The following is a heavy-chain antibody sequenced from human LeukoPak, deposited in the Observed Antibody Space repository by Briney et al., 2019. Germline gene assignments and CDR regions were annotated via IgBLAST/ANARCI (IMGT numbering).Heavy chain of an antibody. Sequence: EPPETLSLTCTVSGGSISSYYWSWIRQPPGKGLEWIGYIYYSGSTNYNPSLKSRVTISVDTSKNQFSLKLSSVTAADTAVYYCARDLQYYDFWSGYSDAFDIWGQGTMVTVSS. CDR1: GGSISSYY. CDR3: ARDLQYYDFWSGYSDAFDI. V-gene: IGHV4-59*01. CDR2: IYYSGST. D-gene: IGHD3-3*01. J-gene: IGHJ3*02.